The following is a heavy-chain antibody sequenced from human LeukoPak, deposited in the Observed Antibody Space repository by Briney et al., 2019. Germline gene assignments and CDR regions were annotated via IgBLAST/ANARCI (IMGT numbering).Heavy chain of an antibody. CDR3: ARKYYYDSSGYSPHAFDI. D-gene: IGHD3-22*01. CDR1: GGTFSSYA. V-gene: IGHV1-69*04. CDR2: IIPIFGIA. J-gene: IGHJ3*02. Sequence: SVKVSCKASGGTFSSYAISWVRQAPGQGLEWMGRIIPIFGIANYAQRFQGRVTITADKSTSTAYMELSSLRSEGTAVYYCARKYYYDSSGYSPHAFDIWGQGQWSPSLQ.